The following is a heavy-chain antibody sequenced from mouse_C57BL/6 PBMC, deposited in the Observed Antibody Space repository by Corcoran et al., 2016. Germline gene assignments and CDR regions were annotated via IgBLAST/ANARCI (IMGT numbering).Heavy chain of an antibody. CDR3: ARGVFAY. V-gene: IGHV1-75*01. Sequence: QVQLQQSGPELVKPGASVKISCKASGYTFTDYYINWVKQRPGQGLEWIGWIFPGSGSTYYNEKFKGKATLTVDKSSSTAYMELRSLTSEDSAVYYCARGVFAYWGQGTLVTVSA. CDR2: IFPGSGST. CDR1: GYTFTDYY. J-gene: IGHJ3*01.